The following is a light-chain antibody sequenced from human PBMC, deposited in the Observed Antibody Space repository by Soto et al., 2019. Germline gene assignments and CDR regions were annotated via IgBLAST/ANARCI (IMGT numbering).Light chain of an antibody. CDR2: GSS. J-gene: IGKJ5*01. CDR1: QSVNNNY. V-gene: IGKV3-20*01. Sequence: EIVLTQSPCTLSLSPGERATISCRASQSVNNNYLAWYQQIPGEVTRLLIYGSSTNIAGVPDRFSGSGSGTDFTPTISMQATEVAATYYCQYYSNLFTFGQGTRLEIK. CDR3: QYYSNLFT.